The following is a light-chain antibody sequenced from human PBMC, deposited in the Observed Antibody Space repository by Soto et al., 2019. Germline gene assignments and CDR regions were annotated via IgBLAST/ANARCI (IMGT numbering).Light chain of an antibody. Sequence: QSALTKPASVSGSPGQSITISCTGTSSDVGGYNYVSWYQQHPGKAPKLMIYDVSNRPSGISNRFSGSKSGITASLTISGLLPEDEADYYCTSYTSSNTYVFGTGTKATVL. V-gene: IGLV2-14*01. CDR3: TSYTSSNTYV. CDR1: SSDVGGYNY. J-gene: IGLJ1*01. CDR2: DVS.